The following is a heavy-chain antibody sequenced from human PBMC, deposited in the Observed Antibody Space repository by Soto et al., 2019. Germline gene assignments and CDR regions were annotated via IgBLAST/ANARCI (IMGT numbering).Heavy chain of an antibody. J-gene: IGHJ3*02. D-gene: IGHD3-10*01. V-gene: IGHV3-23*01. Sequence: GGSLRLSCAASGFTFSSYAMSWVRQAPGKGLEWVSAISGSGGSTYYADSVKGRFTISRDNSKNTLYLQMNSLRAEDTAVYYCAKTTMVRGVIIGAFDIWGQGTMVTV. CDR3: AKTTMVRGVIIGAFDI. CDR2: ISGSGGST. CDR1: GFTFSSYA.